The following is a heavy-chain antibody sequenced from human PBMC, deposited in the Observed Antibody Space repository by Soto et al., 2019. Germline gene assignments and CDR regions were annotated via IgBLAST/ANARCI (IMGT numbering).Heavy chain of an antibody. J-gene: IGHJ4*02. CDR1: GFTFSSYA. V-gene: IGHV3-23*01. Sequence: GGSLRLSCAASGFTFSSYAMSWVRQAPGKGLEWVSAISGSGGSTYYADSGKGRFTISRDNSKNTLYLQMNSRRAEDTAVYYCAKDRRQNRRIPGIAAATTTPYYFDYWGQGTLVTVSS. D-gene: IGHD6-13*01. CDR3: AKDRRQNRRIPGIAAATTTPYYFDY. CDR2: ISGSGGST.